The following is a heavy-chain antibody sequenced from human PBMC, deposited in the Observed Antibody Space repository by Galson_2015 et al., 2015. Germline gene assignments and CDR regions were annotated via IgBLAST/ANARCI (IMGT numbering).Heavy chain of an antibody. D-gene: IGHD2-2*01. V-gene: IGHV3-48*02. CDR2: ISSSSSTI. CDR1: GFTFSSYG. CDR3: ARSTIVVVPAAPGDY. J-gene: IGHJ4*02. Sequence: SLRLSCAASGFTFSSYGMNWVRQAPGKGLEWVSYISSSSSTIYYADSVKGRFTISRDNAKNSLYLQMNSLRDEDTAVYYCARSTIVVVPAAPGDYWGQGTLVTVSS.